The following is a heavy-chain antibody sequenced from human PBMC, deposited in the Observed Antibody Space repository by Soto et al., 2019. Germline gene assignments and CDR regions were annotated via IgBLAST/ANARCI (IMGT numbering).Heavy chain of an antibody. CDR3: ARAYCSSTSCPKSIYYYYYYMDV. D-gene: IGHD2-2*01. CDR1: GFTFSSYG. J-gene: IGHJ6*03. CDR2: IWYDGSNK. V-gene: IGHV3-33*01. Sequence: QVQLVESGGGVVQPGRSLRLSCAASGFTFSSYGMHWVRQAPGKGLEWVAVIWYDGSNKYYADSVKGRFTISRDNSKNTLYLQMTSLRAEDTAVYYCARAYCSSTSCPKSIYYYYYYMDVWGKGTTVTVSS.